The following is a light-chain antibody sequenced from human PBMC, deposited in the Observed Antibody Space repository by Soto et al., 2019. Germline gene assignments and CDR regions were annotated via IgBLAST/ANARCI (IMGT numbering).Light chain of an antibody. Sequence: QSVLTQPPSASGTPGQRVTISCSGRNSNIGSNYVYWYQQVPGTPPKLLIYTNNQRPSGVPDRFSGSKSATSASLAIGGLRSEDEADYYCAAWDDSLSGWVFGGGTKLTVL. J-gene: IGLJ3*02. V-gene: IGLV1-47*01. CDR1: NSNIGSNY. CDR3: AAWDDSLSGWV. CDR2: TNN.